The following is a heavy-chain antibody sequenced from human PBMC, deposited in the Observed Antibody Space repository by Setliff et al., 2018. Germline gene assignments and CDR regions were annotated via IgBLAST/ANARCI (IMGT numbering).Heavy chain of an antibody. CDR2: IYRAGAT. CDR3: ARDWEITVVREVTQYYYYMDI. D-gene: IGHD3-10*01. V-gene: IGHV4-4*08. CDR1: GASVNTYY. Sequence: PSETLSLTCSVSGASVNTYYWSWIRQSPGKGLEWIGYIYRAGATDYNPALKSRVTISADTSKNQVSLKLTSVTAADTALYYCARDWEITVVREVTQYYYYMDIWGKGNAVTVSS. J-gene: IGHJ6*03.